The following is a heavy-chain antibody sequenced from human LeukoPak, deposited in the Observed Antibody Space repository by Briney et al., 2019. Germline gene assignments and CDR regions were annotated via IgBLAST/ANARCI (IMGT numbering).Heavy chain of an antibody. J-gene: IGHJ4*02. D-gene: IGHD3-10*01. CDR1: GGSISSSSYY. V-gene: IGHV4-39*07. CDR2: IYYSGST. CDR3: ARGAMVRGVIFDY. Sequence: SETLSLTCTVSGGSISSSSYYWGWIRQPPGKGLEWIGSIYYSGSTYYNPSLKSRVTMSVDTSKNQFSLKLSSVTAADTAVYYCARGAMVRGVIFDYWGQGKLVTVSS.